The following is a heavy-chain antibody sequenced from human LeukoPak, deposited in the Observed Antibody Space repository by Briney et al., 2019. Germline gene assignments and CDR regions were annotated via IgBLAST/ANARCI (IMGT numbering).Heavy chain of an antibody. CDR1: GFPFSSYA. J-gene: IGHJ4*02. Sequence: GGSLRLSCAASGFPFSSYAMSWVRQARGKGLGWVSAISGSGGSTYYADSVKGRFTISRDNSKNTLYLQMNSLRAEDTAVYYCAKARLNCSSTSCYASSFDYWGQGTLVTVSS. CDR2: ISGSGGST. V-gene: IGHV3-23*01. D-gene: IGHD2-2*01. CDR3: AKARLNCSSTSCYASSFDY.